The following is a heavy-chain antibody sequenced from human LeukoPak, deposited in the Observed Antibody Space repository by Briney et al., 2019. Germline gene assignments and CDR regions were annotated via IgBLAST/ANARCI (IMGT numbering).Heavy chain of an antibody. Sequence: QTGGSLRLSCAASGFTVSSNYMSWVRQAPGKGLEWVSVIYSGGSTYYADSVKGRFTISRDNSKNTLYLQMNSLRAEDTAVYYCARVGDQRGYSSLDYWGQGTLVTVSS. CDR3: ARVGDQRGYSSLDY. CDR1: GFTVSSNY. D-gene: IGHD5-18*01. V-gene: IGHV3-53*01. CDR2: IYSGGST. J-gene: IGHJ4*02.